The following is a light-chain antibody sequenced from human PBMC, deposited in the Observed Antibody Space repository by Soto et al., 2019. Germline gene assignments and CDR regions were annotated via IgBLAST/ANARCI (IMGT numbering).Light chain of an antibody. V-gene: IGKV1-39*01. CDR2: DAS. Sequence: DIPMTQSPSSLSASVGDRVTITCRASQSISINLNWYHQKPGKAPQLLIYDASNLQSQVPARFSGGGSGTHFTLTINGLQPEDFATYYCQQSYDFPPTFGQGTNLEI. CDR1: QSISIN. CDR3: QQSYDFPPT. J-gene: IGKJ2*01.